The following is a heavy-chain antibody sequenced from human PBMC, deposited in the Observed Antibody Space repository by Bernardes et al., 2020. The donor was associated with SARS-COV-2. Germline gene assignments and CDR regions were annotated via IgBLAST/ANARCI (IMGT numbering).Heavy chain of an antibody. CDR1: CGSISIHY. J-gene: IGHJ3*02. D-gene: IGHD3-10*01. Sequence: TLSLTCIVSCGSISIHYWSWIRQPPGKGLEWIGYIYYSVSTNYNPSLKSRVTISVDRSKTQFSLMLSSVTAADTAVYHCARSDSSGLLGFLGAFDIWGQGTMVTVSS. CDR2: IYYSVST. CDR3: ARSDSSGLLGFLGAFDI. V-gene: IGHV4-59*11.